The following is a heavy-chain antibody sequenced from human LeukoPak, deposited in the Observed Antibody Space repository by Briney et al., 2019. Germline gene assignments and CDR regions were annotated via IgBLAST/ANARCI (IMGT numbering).Heavy chain of an antibody. J-gene: IGHJ4*02. CDR3: ARESEGIVGTPYYFDY. CDR1: GGSISSYY. Sequence: SETLSLTCTVSGGSISSYYWSWIRQPPGKGLEWIGYIYYSGSTNYNPSLKSRVTISVGTSKNQFSLKLSSVTAADTAVYYCARESEGIVGTPYYFDYWGQGTLVTVSS. D-gene: IGHD1-26*01. V-gene: IGHV4-59*01. CDR2: IYYSGST.